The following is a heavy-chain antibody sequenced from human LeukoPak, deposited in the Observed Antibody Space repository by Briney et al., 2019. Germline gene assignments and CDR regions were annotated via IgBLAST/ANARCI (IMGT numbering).Heavy chain of an antibody. D-gene: IGHD2-2*01. J-gene: IGHJ4*02. V-gene: IGHV3-21*01. CDR2: ISSSSSYI. Sequence: GGSLRLSCAASGFTFSSYSMNWVRQAPGKGLEWVSAISSSSSYIYYADSVKGRFTISRDNAENSLYLQMNSLRVEDTAVYYCARAPTVLVGYCSSSSCQADYWGQGTLVTVSS. CDR3: ARAPTVLVGYCSSSSCQADY. CDR1: GFTFSSYS.